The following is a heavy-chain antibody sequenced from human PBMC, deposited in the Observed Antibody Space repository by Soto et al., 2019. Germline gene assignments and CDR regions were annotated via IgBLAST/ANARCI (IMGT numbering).Heavy chain of an antibody. CDR2: ISGSGGHI. CDR1: GFTFSSYA. CDR3: AKGDNFDFWGKFNCFEP. V-gene: IGHV3-23*01. Sequence: GGSLRLSCAASGFTFSSYAMSWVRQAPGKGLEWVSAISGSGGHIYYTGSVKGRFTISRDNSKNILYLQMNNLRAEDTAVYYCAKGDNFDFWGKFNCFEPWGQGALVTVSS. J-gene: IGHJ5*02. D-gene: IGHD3-3*01.